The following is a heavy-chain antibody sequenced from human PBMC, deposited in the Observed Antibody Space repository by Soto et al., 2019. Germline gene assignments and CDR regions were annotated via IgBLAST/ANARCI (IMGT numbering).Heavy chain of an antibody. D-gene: IGHD2-21*01. Sequence: ASETLSLTCTVSGGSVSSGNYYWSWIRQPPGKGLEWIGYFYYTGSINYNPSLKSRVTIFIDASKNQFSLTLFSVAAAATAVYSCARSMFDSGDTNYSPLEYWGQGTLVTVSS. CDR1: GGSVSSGNYY. J-gene: IGHJ4*02. CDR2: FYYTGSI. CDR3: ARSMFDSGDTNYSPLEY. V-gene: IGHV4-61*01.